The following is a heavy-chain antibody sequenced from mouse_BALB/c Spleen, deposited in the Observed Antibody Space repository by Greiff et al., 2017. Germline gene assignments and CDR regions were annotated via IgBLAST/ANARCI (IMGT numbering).Heavy chain of an antibody. V-gene: IGHV1-67*01. Sequence: QVQLQQSGPELVRPGVSVKISCKGSGYTFTDYAMHWVKQSHAKSLEWIGVISTYYGNTNYNQKFKGKATMTVDKSSSTAYMELARLTSEDSAIYYCARGSTDYGDYWGQGTTLTVSS. CDR1: GYTFTDYA. J-gene: IGHJ2*01. D-gene: IGHD1-1*02. CDR3: ARGSTDYGDY. CDR2: ISTYYGNT.